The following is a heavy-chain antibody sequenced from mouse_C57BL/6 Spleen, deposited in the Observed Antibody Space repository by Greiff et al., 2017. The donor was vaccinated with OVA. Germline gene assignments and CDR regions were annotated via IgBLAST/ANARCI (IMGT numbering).Heavy chain of an antibody. V-gene: IGHV1-63*01. CDR2: IYPGGGYT. Sequence: QVQLKESGAELVRPGTSVKMSCKASGYTFTNYWIGWAKQRPGHGLEWIGDIYPGGGYTNYNEKFKGKATLTADKSSSTAYMQFSSLTSEDSAIYYCAREDSYAMDYWGQGTSVTVSS. CDR3: AREDSYAMDY. CDR1: GYTFTNYW. J-gene: IGHJ4*01.